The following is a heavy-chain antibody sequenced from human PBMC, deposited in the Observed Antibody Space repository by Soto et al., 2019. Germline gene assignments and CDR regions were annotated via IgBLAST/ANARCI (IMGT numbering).Heavy chain of an antibody. J-gene: IGHJ5*02. CDR2: ISGSGGST. D-gene: IGHD6-19*01. CDR3: AKDRYSSGAGWFDP. Sequence: EVQLLESGGGLVQPGGSLRLSCAASGFTFSSYAMSWVRQAPGKGLEWVSAISGSGGSTYYADSVKGRLIISRDNSKNTLYLQMNSLRAEDTAVYNCAKDRYSSGAGWFDPWGQGTLVTVSS. CDR1: GFTFSSYA. V-gene: IGHV3-23*01.